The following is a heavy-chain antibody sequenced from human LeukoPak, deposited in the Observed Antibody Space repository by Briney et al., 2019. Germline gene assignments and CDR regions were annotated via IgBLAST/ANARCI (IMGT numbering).Heavy chain of an antibody. CDR1: GGTFSSYA. Sequence: GASVKVSCKASGGTFSSYAISWVRQAPGQGLEWMGRIIPILGIANYAQKFQGRVTITADKSTSTAYMELSSLRSVDTAVYYCARVSSGWFDAFDIWGQGTMVTVSS. V-gene: IGHV1-69*04. CDR3: ARVSSGWFDAFDI. CDR2: IIPILGIA. J-gene: IGHJ3*02. D-gene: IGHD6-19*01.